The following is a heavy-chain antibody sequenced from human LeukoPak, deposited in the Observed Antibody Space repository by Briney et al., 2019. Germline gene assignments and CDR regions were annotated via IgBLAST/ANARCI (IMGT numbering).Heavy chain of an antibody. CDR3: AGWLNYCYYYMDV. V-gene: IGHV4-4*09. J-gene: IGHJ6*03. D-gene: IGHD5-18*01. Sequence: SETLSLTCTVSGGSISSYYWSWIRQPPGKGLEWIGYIYTSGSTNYNPSLKSRVTISVDTSKNQFSLKLSSVTAADTAVYYCAGWLNYCYYYMDVWGKGTTVTVSS. CDR2: IYTSGST. CDR1: GGSISSYY.